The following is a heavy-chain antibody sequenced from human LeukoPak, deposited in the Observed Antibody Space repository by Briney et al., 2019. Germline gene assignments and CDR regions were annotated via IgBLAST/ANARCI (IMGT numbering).Heavy chain of an antibody. J-gene: IGHJ6*02. D-gene: IGHD5-18*01. CDR3: ARDRLYSYGYYGMDV. CDR1: GYTFSSYG. V-gene: IGHV1-18*01. CDR2: ISSYNGNT. Sequence: ASVKVSCKASGYTFSSYGVSWVRQAPGQGLEWMGWISSYNGNTNYAQNLQGRVTMTTDTFTSTASMELRNLRSDDTAVYYCARDRLYSYGYYGMDVWGQGTTVTVSS.